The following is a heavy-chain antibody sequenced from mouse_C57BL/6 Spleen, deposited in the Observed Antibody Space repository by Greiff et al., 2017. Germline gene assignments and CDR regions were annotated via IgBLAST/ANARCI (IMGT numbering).Heavy chain of an antibody. CDR2: IYPGDGDT. CDR3: ARVYDYDVGAMDY. CDR1: GYAFSSSW. Sequence: VQLQQSGPELVKPGASVKISCKASGYAFSSSWMNWVKQRPGKGLEWIGRIYPGDGDTNYNGKFKGKATLTADKSSSTAYMQLSSLTSEDSAVYFCARVYDYDVGAMDYWGQGTSVTVSS. D-gene: IGHD2-4*01. J-gene: IGHJ4*01. V-gene: IGHV1-82*01.